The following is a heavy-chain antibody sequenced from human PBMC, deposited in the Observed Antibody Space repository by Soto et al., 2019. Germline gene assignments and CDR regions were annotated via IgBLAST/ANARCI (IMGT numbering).Heavy chain of an antibody. D-gene: IGHD3-22*01. CDR1: GGSISRSGYY. Sequence: QVQLQESGPGLVKPSETLSLTCTVSGGSISRSGYYWGWIRQPPGKGLEWIGSISYSGSAYYNPSLQSRVTISADTSKNQFSLKMTSLTAADTSVYSGARQGPHLVVVISLLFDYWGQGTLVTVSS. V-gene: IGHV4-39*01. CDR3: ARQGPHLVVVISLLFDY. CDR2: ISYSGSA. J-gene: IGHJ4*02.